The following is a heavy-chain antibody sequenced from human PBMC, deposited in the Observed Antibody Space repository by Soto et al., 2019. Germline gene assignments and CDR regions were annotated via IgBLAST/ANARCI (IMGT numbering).Heavy chain of an antibody. Sequence: QVQLVQSGAEVKKPGASVKVSCKASGYTFTSYGISWVRQAPGQGLEWMGWISAYNGNTNYAQKLQGRVTMTTDTSTSTAYMERRSLRSDDTAVYYCARDSRRSGYAWYNWFDPWGQGTLVTVSS. V-gene: IGHV1-18*01. D-gene: IGHD5-12*01. J-gene: IGHJ5*02. CDR1: GYTFTSYG. CDR3: ARDSRRSGYAWYNWFDP. CDR2: ISAYNGNT.